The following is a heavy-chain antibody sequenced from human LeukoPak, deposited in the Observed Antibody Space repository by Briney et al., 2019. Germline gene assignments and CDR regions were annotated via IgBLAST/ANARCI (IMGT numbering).Heavy chain of an antibody. CDR1: GFRLSDKW. J-gene: IGHJ2*01. CDR2: ISASGTT. CDR3: AKVGIRISLIVVVFTTADDWYFDL. V-gene: IGHV3-23*01. Sequence: PGGSLRLSCAVSGFRLSDKWMSWVRQAPGKGLEWVSAISASGTTNYADSVKGHFTMSRDNSKNTLYLQMNSLRAEDTAVYYCAKVGIRISLIVVVFTTADDWYFDLWGRGTLVTVSS. D-gene: IGHD3-22*01.